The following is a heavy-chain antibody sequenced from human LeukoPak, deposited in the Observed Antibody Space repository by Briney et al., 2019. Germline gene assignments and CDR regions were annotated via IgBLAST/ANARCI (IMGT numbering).Heavy chain of an antibody. CDR1: NGSISSDY. CDR2: IYYGGST. Sequence: PSETLSLTCTVSNGSISSDYWTWIRQPPGKGPEWIGYIYYGGSTNYNPSLKSRVAISVDTSKNQFSLKLSSATAADTAVYYCARVVLPPGGAFDIWGQGTMVTVSS. V-gene: IGHV4-59*01. D-gene: IGHD2/OR15-2a*01. CDR3: ARVVLPPGGAFDI. J-gene: IGHJ3*02.